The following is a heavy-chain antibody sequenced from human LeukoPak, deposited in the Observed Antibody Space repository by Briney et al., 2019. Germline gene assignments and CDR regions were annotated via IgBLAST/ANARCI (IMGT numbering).Heavy chain of an antibody. V-gene: IGHV1-2*02. CDR3: AQRSLTGQIFGSQGGFDP. CDR1: GYTFTGYY. CDR2: INPNSGGT. Sequence: ASVKVSCKASGYTFTGYYMHWVRQAPGQGLEWMGWINPNSGGTNYAQKFQGRVTMTRDTSIGTAYMELSRLRSDDTAVYYCAQRSLTGQIFGSQGGFDPWGQGTLVTVSS. D-gene: IGHD3-3*01. J-gene: IGHJ5*02.